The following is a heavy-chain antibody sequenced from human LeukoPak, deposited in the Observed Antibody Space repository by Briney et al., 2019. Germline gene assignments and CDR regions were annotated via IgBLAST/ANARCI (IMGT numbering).Heavy chain of an antibody. CDR1: GGSITSYF. D-gene: IGHD5-12*01. Sequence: KSSETLSLTCAVSGGSITSYFWSCIRQPPGKGVEVMGYIYYSGSTKYNPSLKSRVTISVDTSKKQFSLKLSSVTAADTAVYYCARNYGDSAFDSWGQGTLVTVSS. CDR3: ARNYGDSAFDS. CDR2: IYYSGST. V-gene: IGHV4-59*01. J-gene: IGHJ5*01.